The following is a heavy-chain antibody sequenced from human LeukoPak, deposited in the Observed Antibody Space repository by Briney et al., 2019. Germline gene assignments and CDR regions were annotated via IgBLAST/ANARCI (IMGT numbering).Heavy chain of an antibody. J-gene: IGHJ4*02. D-gene: IGHD6-13*01. CDR3: ARVLAGSTINFDS. CDR1: GGSINSGHYY. Sequence: PAQTLSLTCTVSGGSINSGHYYWSWLRQPPGKGLEWIGHIYNSGSTTYNPSLKSRVTISVDTSKNQFSLKLYSVTAADTAVYYCARVLAGSTINFDSWGQGTLVTVSS. CDR2: IYNSGST. V-gene: IGHV4-30-4*01.